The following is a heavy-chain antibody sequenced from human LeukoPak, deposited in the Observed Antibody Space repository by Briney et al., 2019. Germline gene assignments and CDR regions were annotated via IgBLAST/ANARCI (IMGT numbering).Heavy chain of an antibody. CDR2: ISTYNGNT. CDR1: GYTFTNYG. CDR3: ARGGSGSYYEGYYYYYMDV. J-gene: IGHJ6*03. D-gene: IGHD3-10*01. Sequence: ASVKVSCKASGYTFTNYGISWVRQAPGQGLEWMGWISTYNGNTNYAQKLQGRVTMTTDTSTSTAYMELRSLRSDDTAVYYCARGGSGSYYEGYYYYYMDVWGKGTTVTVSS. V-gene: IGHV1-18*01.